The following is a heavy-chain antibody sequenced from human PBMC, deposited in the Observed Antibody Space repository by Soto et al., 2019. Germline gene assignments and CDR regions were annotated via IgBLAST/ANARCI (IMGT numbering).Heavy chain of an antibody. V-gene: IGHV3-30*03. CDR1: GFPFTSYG. D-gene: IGHD3-10*01. Sequence: QVQLVESGGGVVQPGRSLRLSCAASGFPFTSYGMHWVREGPGKGLEWLAVISYDGSNKFYADSVKGRFTICRDNSKNTLYLQMNSLRPEDTALYYCVGDQFYFDYRGQGTLVIVSS. CDR2: ISYDGSNK. CDR3: VGDQFYFDY. J-gene: IGHJ4*02.